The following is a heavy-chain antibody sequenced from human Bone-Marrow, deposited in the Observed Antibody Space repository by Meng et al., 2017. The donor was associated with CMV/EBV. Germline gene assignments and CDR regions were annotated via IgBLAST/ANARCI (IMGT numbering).Heavy chain of an antibody. CDR2: IRSKANSYAT. CDR1: GFTFSGSA. Sequence: VGSLRCPLAAPGFTFSGSAMPWVRQAAGKGLEWVGRIRSKANSYATAYAASVKGRFTISRDDSKSTAYLQMNSLKTEDTAVYYGTRHWAGGDTDTDYWGQGTLVTVSS. V-gene: IGHV3-73*01. D-gene: IGHD3-16*01. J-gene: IGHJ4*02. CDR3: TRHWAGGDTDTDY.